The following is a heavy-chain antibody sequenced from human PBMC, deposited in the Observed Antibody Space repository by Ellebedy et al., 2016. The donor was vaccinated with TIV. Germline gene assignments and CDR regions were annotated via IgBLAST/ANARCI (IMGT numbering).Heavy chain of an antibody. Sequence: GESLKISXAASGFTFSSYDMHWVRQATGKGLEWVSAIGTAGDTYYPGSVKGRFTISRENAKNSLYLQMNSLRAGDTAVYYCARAQPRFGELSSYAFDIWGQGTMVAVSS. J-gene: IGHJ3*02. CDR2: IGTAGDT. V-gene: IGHV3-13*01. D-gene: IGHD3-10*01. CDR1: GFTFSSYD. CDR3: ARAQPRFGELSSYAFDI.